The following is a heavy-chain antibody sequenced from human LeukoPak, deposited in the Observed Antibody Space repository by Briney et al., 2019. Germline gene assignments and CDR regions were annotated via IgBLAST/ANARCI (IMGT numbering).Heavy chain of an antibody. Sequence: SETLSLTCTVSGGSISSHYWSWIRQPPGKGLEWIGYIYYSGSTNYNPSLKSRVTISVDTSKNQFSLKLSSVTAADTAVYYCARAYSSSWYYFEYWGQGTLVTVSS. CDR1: GGSISSHY. D-gene: IGHD6-13*01. CDR2: IYYSGST. V-gene: IGHV4-59*11. J-gene: IGHJ4*02. CDR3: ARAYSSSWYYFEY.